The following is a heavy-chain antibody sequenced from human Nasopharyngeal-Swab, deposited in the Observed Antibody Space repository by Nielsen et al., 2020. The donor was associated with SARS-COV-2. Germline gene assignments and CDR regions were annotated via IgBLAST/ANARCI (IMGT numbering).Heavy chain of an antibody. Sequence: SQTRSLTGAVSGGSISSYYWSWIRQPPGKGLEWIGYIYYSGSTNYNPSLKSRVTISVDTSKNQFSLKLSSVTAADTAVYYCAGTSITIFGNWFDPWGQGTLVTVSS. CDR3: AGTSITIFGNWFDP. V-gene: IGHV4-59*08. J-gene: IGHJ5*02. D-gene: IGHD3-3*01. CDR2: IYYSGST. CDR1: GGSISSYY.